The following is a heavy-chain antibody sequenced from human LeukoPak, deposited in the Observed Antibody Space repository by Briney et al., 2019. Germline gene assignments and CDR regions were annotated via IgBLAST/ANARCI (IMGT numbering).Heavy chain of an antibody. CDR1: GGSFSGYY. CDR3: ARNGFLLSYFVY. J-gene: IGHJ4*02. V-gene: IGHV4-34*01. CDR2: INHSGST. Sequence: PSETLSLTCAVYGGSFSGYYWSWIRQPPGKGLEWIGEINHSGSTNYNPSLKSRVTISVDTSKNQFSLKLSSVTAADTAVYYCARNGFLLSYFVYWGQGTLVTVSS. D-gene: IGHD2-8*01.